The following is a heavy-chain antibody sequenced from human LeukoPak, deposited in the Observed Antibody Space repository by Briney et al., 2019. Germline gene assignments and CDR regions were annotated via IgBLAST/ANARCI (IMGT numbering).Heavy chain of an antibody. J-gene: IGHJ4*02. V-gene: IGHV4-38-2*01. CDR2: IYHSGSS. D-gene: IGHD3-10*01. Sequence: SETLSLTCAVSGYSIYSNFYWGWIRQPPGKGLEWIGSIYHSGSSYYNPSLKSRVTISMDTSNNQFSLKPTSVTAADTAIYYCARHDSSESSGTYYSVDYWGQGTLVTVSS. CDR1: GYSIYSNFY. CDR3: ARHDSSESSGTYYSVDY.